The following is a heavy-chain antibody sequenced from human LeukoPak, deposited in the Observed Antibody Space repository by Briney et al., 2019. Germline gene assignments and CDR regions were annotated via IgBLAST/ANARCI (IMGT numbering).Heavy chain of an antibody. CDR1: GASFSDTTYY. V-gene: IGHV4-39*01. Sequence: SETLSLTWTVSGASFSDTTYYWAWIRQPPGKGLEWIGSIYFSETKYNPSLKSRITISGDTSKNQFSLKLSSVTAADTAVYYCASPSKLVISRGGFDIWGQGTMVTVSA. D-gene: IGHD3-22*01. J-gene: IGHJ3*02. CDR3: ASPSKLVISRGGFDI. CDR2: IYFSET.